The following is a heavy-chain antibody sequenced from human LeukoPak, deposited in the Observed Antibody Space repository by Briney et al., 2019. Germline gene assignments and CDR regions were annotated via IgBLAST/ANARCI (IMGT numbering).Heavy chain of an antibody. V-gene: IGHV3-13*01. Sequence: PGGSLRLSCVASGFTFSGCDMHWVRQSAGGGLEWVSAIGTAGDTYYPGSVKGRFTISRDNARNSLYLQMHTLRVGDTAVYYCATAGRGATSGSYDNWGQGTLVTVSS. CDR2: IGTAGDT. D-gene: IGHD3-10*01. CDR1: GFTFSGCD. CDR3: ATAGRGATSGSYDN. J-gene: IGHJ4*02.